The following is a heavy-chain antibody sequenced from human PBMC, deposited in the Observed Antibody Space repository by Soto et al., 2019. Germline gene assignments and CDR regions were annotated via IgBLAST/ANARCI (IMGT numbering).Heavy chain of an antibody. V-gene: IGHV4-61*08. CDR3: ARADSGSYQGYYYYGMDV. D-gene: IGHD1-26*01. CDR1: GGSISSGGYY. Sequence: SETLSLTCTVSGGSISSGGYYWSWIRQHPGKGLEWIGYIYYSGSTNYNPSLKSRVTISVDTSKNQFSLKLSSVTAADTAVYYCARADSGSYQGYYYYGMDVWGQGTTVTVSS. J-gene: IGHJ6*02. CDR2: IYYSGST.